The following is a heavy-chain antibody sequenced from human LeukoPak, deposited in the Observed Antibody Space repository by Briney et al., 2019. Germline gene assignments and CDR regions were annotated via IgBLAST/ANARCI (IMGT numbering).Heavy chain of an antibody. J-gene: IGHJ4*02. CDR1: GYSISSGYY. Sequence: SETLSLTCTVSGYSISSGYYWGWIRQPPGKGLEWIGSIYHSGSTYYNPSLKSRVTISVDTSKNQFSLKLSSVTAADTAVYYCARVGYYDSSGYYAPLFRAWYWGQGTLVTVSS. CDR3: ARVGYYDSSGYYAPLFRAWY. V-gene: IGHV4-38-2*02. CDR2: IYHSGST. D-gene: IGHD3-22*01.